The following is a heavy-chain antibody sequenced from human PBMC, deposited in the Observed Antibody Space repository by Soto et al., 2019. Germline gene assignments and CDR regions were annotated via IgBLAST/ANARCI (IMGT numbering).Heavy chain of an antibody. Sequence: SETLSLTCTVSGGSISSYYWSWIRQPPGKGLEWIGYIYYSGSTTYTPSLKSRVTISVDTSKNQFSLKLSSVTPADTAVYYCARRYGVYFDYWGQGTLVTVSS. CDR2: IYYSGST. V-gene: IGHV4-59*08. CDR3: ARRYGVYFDY. CDR1: GGSISSYY. D-gene: IGHD4-17*01. J-gene: IGHJ4*02.